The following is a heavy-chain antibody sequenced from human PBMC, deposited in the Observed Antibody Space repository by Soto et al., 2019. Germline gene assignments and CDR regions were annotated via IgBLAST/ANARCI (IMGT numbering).Heavy chain of an antibody. CDR1: GASVSSETHF. CDR3: AREDMSGTYYFDY. D-gene: IGHD1-26*01. Sequence: SETLSLTCRVSGASVSSETHFWTWIRQPPGKGLEWIGYVYHSGITNSNPALTSRVTVSADKSRNQFSPTLDSVTPADTAVYYCAREDMSGTYYFDYWGPGTLVTVSS. CDR2: VYHSGIT. J-gene: IGHJ4*02. V-gene: IGHV4-61*01.